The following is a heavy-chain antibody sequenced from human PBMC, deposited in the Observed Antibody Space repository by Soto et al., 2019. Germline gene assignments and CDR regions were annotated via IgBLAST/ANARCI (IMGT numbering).Heavy chain of an antibody. J-gene: IGHJ4*02. D-gene: IGHD2-15*01. CDR3: ARDKDCSGGSCYWGVSFDY. CDR1: GYTSISRA. V-gene: IGHV1-3*01. Sequence: GASVKVSCKASGYTSISRALHWVRQAPGQRLEWMGWINPDNANTKYSQNFQGRVTFTRDTSATTAYMELSSLRSEDTAVYYCARDKDCSGGSCYWGVSFDYWGQGTLVTVSS. CDR2: INPDNANT.